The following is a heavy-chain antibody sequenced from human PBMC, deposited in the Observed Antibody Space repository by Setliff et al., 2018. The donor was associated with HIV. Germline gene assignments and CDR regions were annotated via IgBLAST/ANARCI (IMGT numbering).Heavy chain of an antibody. Sequence: GASVKVSCKASGYTFTSYYIHWVRQAPGQGLEWMGRINPSGGSTSYAQKFQGRVTMTRDTSTSTVYMELSSLRSEDTAMYYCARAGAEVTSHFDWWGQGTLVTVSS. V-gene: IGHV1-46*01. CDR3: ARAGAEVTSHFDW. CDR2: INPSGGST. D-gene: IGHD2-21*02. CDR1: GYTFTSYY. J-gene: IGHJ4*02.